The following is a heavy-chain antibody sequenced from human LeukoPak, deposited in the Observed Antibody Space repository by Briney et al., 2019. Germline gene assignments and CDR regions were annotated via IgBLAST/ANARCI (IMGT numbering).Heavy chain of an antibody. Sequence: NPSETLSLTCTVSGGSISSYYWSWIRQPPGKGLEWIGYIYYSGSTNYNPSLKSRVTISVDTSKNQFSLKLSSVTAADTAVYYCARQVGVIQPWGQGTLVTVSS. D-gene: IGHD3-16*01. V-gene: IGHV4-59*08. CDR3: ARQVGVIQP. J-gene: IGHJ5*02. CDR1: GGSISSYY. CDR2: IYYSGST.